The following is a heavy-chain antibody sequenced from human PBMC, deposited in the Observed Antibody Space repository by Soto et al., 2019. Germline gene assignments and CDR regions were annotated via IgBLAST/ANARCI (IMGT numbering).Heavy chain of an antibody. CDR1: GYIFSANY. CDR2: MNPNSGNT. D-gene: IGHD6-13*01. CDR3: ARVMKGAAAGPSWFDP. Sequence: ASVKVSCKASGYIFSANYIHWVRQATGQGLEWMGWMNPNSGNTGYAQKFQGRVTMTRNTSISTAYMELSSLRSEDTAVYYCARVMKGAAAGPSWFDPWGQGTLVTVSS. V-gene: IGHV1-8*02. J-gene: IGHJ5*02.